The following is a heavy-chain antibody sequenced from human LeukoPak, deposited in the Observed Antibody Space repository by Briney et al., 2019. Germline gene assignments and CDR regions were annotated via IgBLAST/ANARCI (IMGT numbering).Heavy chain of an antibody. CDR2: IYSGGST. CDR1: GFTFISNY. J-gene: IGHJ4*02. CDR3: ARATNWNYDC. V-gene: IGHV3-66*01. Sequence: PGGSLSLSCAASGFTFISNYMSWVPQAPGKGLEWVSVIYSGGSTYHADSVKDRFTISRDNSKNTLYLQMNRLRAEDTAVYYCARATNWNYDCWGQGTLVTVSS. D-gene: IGHD1-7*01.